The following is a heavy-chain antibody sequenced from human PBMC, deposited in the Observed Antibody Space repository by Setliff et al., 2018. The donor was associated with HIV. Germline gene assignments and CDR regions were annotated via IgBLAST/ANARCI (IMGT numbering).Heavy chain of an antibody. CDR1: GGSLSGDY. CDR2: IHTRGSI. Sequence: SETLSLTCTVSGGSLSGDYWSWIRQSPGKGLEWIGYIHTRGSINYIPSLKTRATVSLDTSKNQFFLRLTSVTAADMAIYYCVRHLREEPQRNYKFDSWGQGMLVTVSS. J-gene: IGHJ4*02. D-gene: IGHD1-7*01. CDR3: VRHLREEPQRNYKFDS. V-gene: IGHV4-4*09.